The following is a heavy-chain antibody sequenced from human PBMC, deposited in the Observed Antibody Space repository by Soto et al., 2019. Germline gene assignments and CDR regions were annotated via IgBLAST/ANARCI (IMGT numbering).Heavy chain of an antibody. V-gene: IGHV3-30-3*01. Sequence: QVQLVESGGGVVQPGRSLRLSCAASGFTFSSYAMHWVRQSPGKGLEWVAVISYDGSNKYYADSVKGRFTISRDNSKNTLYLQMNSLRAEDTAVSYCVEGDIVVVPAANDYYYGMHVWGQGTTVTVSS. D-gene: IGHD2-2*01. CDR1: GFTFSSYA. CDR2: ISYDGSNK. CDR3: VEGDIVVVPAANDYYYGMHV. J-gene: IGHJ6*02.